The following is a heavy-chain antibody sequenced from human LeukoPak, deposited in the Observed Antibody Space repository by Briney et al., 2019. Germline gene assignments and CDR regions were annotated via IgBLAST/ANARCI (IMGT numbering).Heavy chain of an antibody. D-gene: IGHD3-3*01. CDR1: GYTFTGYY. J-gene: IGHJ6*03. Sequence: ASVKVSCKASGYTFTGYYMHWVRQAPGQGLEWMGWINPNSGGTNYAQKFQGRVTMTRDTSISTAYMELSRLRSDDTAVYYCARTGSDFWSGYYDDYMDVWGKGITVTVSS. V-gene: IGHV1-2*02. CDR2: INPNSGGT. CDR3: ARTGSDFWSGYYDDYMDV.